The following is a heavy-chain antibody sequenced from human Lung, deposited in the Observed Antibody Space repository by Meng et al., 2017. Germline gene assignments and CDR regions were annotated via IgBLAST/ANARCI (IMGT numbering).Heavy chain of an antibody. CDR3: ARGSITMVRGVSVFDP. D-gene: IGHD3-10*01. CDR1: GGSISSSSW. Sequence: QVQLQESGPGLVKPSGTLSLTCAVSGGSISSSSWWSWVRQPPGKGLEWIGEIYHSGSTNYNPSLKSRVTISVDESKNQFSLKLSSVTAADTAVYYCARGSITMVRGVSVFDPWGQGTLVTVSS. J-gene: IGHJ5*02. CDR2: IYHSGST. V-gene: IGHV4-4*02.